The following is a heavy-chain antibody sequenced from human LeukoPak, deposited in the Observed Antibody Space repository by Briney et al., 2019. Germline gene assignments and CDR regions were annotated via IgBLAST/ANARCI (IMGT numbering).Heavy chain of an antibody. J-gene: IGHJ2*01. CDR3: ARAVYRDYTINLYLDL. V-gene: IGHV4-34*01. CDR1: GGSFSGYY. CDR2: INHSGST. Sequence: AETLSLTCAVYGGSFSGYYWSWIRQPPGKGLEWIGEINHSGSTNYNPSLKSRVTTSVDTSNNQFSLKLSSVTAADTAVYFCARAVYRDYTINLYLDLWGRGTLVTVSS. D-gene: IGHD4-17*01.